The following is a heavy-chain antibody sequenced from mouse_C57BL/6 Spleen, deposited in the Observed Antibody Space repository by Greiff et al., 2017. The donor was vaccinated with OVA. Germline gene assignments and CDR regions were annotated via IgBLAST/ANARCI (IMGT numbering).Heavy chain of an antibody. V-gene: IGHV1-50*01. J-gene: IGHJ4*01. CDR3: ARTPRDYAMDY. CDR1: GYTFTSYW. CDR2: IDPSDSYT. Sequence: QVQLQQPGAELVKPGASVKLSCKASGYTFTSYWMQWVKQRPGQGLEWIGEIDPSDSYTNYNQKFKGKATLTVDTSSSTAYMQLSSLTSEDSAVYYCARTPRDYAMDYWGQGTSVTVSS.